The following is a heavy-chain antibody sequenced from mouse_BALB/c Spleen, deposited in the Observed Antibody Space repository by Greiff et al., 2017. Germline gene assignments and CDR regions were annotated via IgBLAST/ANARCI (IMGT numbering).Heavy chain of an antibody. J-gene: IGHJ3*01. CDR1: GYTFTSYY. D-gene: IGHD1-1*01. CDR2: INPSNGGT. CDR3: TRSHYYGSSYEFAY. V-gene: IGHV1S81*02. Sequence: VQLQQSGAELVKPGASVKLSCKASGYTFTSYYMYWVKQRPGQGLEWIGEINPSNGGTNSNEKFKSKATLTVDKSSSTAYMQLSSLTSEDSAVYYCTRSHYYGSSYEFAYWGQGTLVTVSA.